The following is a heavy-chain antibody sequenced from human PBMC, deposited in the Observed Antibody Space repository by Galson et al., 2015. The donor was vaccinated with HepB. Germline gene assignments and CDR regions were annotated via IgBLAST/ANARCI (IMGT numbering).Heavy chain of an antibody. D-gene: IGHD3-10*02. CDR2: IKSKTDGATT. CDR3: TTALFGELYLFDY. J-gene: IGHJ4*02. Sequence: SLRLSCAASGFTFSDAWMSWVRQAPGKGLEWVGRIKSKTDGATTDFAAPVKGRFTISRDDSKNTLYLQMNSLRTEDTAVYYCTTALFGELYLFDYWGQESLVTVSS. CDR1: GFTFSDAW. V-gene: IGHV3-15*01.